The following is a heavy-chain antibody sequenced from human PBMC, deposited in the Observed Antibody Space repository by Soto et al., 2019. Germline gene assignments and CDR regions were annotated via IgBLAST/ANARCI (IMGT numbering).Heavy chain of an antibody. CDR2: IVVGSGNT. Sequence: SVKVSCKASGFTFTSSAVQWVRQARGQRLEWIGWIVVGSGNTNYAQKFQERVTITRDMSTSTAYMELSSLRSEDTAVYYCAADGGYCSSTSCYMSYYYGMDVWGQGTTVTVSS. J-gene: IGHJ6*02. V-gene: IGHV1-58*01. D-gene: IGHD2-2*02. CDR3: AADGGYCSSTSCYMSYYYGMDV. CDR1: GFTFTSSA.